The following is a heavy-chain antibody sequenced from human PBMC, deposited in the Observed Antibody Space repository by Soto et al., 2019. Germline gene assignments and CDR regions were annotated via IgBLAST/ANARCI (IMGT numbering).Heavy chain of an antibody. CDR2: ISYDGSNK. CDR3: AKDLALGGARRAAAGTNYYYGMDG. J-gene: IGHJ6*02. CDR1: GFTFSSYG. V-gene: IGHV3-30*18. D-gene: IGHD6-13*01. Sequence: QVQLVESGGGVVQPGRALRLSCGASGFTFSSYGMHWVGQAPAKGLEWGAVISYDGSNKYYADSVKDRFTISRDNSKNTLYLQMNSLRAEDTAVYYCAKDLALGGARRAAAGTNYYYGMDGWGQGTTVTVSS.